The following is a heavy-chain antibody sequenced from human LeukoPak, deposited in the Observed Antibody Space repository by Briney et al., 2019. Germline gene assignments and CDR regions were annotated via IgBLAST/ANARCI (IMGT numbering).Heavy chain of an antibody. CDR2: INSGGTT. Sequence: WGSLRLSCAASGFTVSSNYMNWVRQAPGKGLEWVSVINSGGTTHYADSVKGRFTISRDNSKNTLYLQMNSLRAEDTAVYYCARDRSNGYNHYDALDIWGQGTMVTVSS. V-gene: IGHV3-53*01. J-gene: IGHJ3*02. CDR1: GFTVSSNY. CDR3: ARDRSNGYNHYDALDI. D-gene: IGHD5-24*01.